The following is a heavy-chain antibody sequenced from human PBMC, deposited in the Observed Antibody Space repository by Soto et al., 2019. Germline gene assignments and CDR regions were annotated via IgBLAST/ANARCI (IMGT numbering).Heavy chain of an antibody. CDR2: IGTAGGT. V-gene: IGHV3-13*04. D-gene: IGHD3-16*01. J-gene: IGHJ4*02. Sequence: EVQLMESGGDLVQPGGSLRLSCAASGFTFSNYDFHWVREVPGKGLEWVSGIGTAGGTFYAGSVKGRFTMSRENSKNSLYLQMNTLRVGDTAVYYCGRGAAGFDYWGQGTLVTVSS. CDR1: GFTFSNYD. CDR3: GRGAAGFDY.